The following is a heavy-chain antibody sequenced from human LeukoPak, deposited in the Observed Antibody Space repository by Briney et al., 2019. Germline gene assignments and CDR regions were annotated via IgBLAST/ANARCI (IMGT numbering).Heavy chain of an antibody. CDR2: IYYSGST. CDR1: GGSISSYY. D-gene: IGHD6-6*01. Sequence: QSSETLSLTCTVSGGSISSYYWSWIRQPPGKGLEWIGYIYYSGSTNYNPSLKCRVTVSVDTSKNQFSLKLSSVTAADTAVYYCARVRSIAARPLDYWGQGTLVTVSS. V-gene: IGHV4-59*01. CDR3: ARVRSIAARPLDY. J-gene: IGHJ4*02.